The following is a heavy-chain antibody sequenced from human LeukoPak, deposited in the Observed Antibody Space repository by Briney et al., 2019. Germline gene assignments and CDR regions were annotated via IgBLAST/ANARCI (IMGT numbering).Heavy chain of an antibody. CDR3: ARHFAGSTGTTTRDY. CDR1: GGSISSSSYY. J-gene: IGHJ4*02. Sequence: PSETLSLTCTVSGGSISSSSYYWGWIRQPPGKGLEWIGSIYYNGSTYYNPSLKGRVTISVDTSKNQFSLKLSSVTAADTAVYYCARHFAGSTGTTTRDYWGQGALVTVSS. V-gene: IGHV4-39*01. D-gene: IGHD1-1*01. CDR2: IYYNGST.